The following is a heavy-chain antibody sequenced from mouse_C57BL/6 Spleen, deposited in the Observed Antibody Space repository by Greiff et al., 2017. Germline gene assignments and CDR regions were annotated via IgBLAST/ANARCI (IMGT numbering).Heavy chain of an antibody. D-gene: IGHD1-1*01. J-gene: IGHJ3*01. CDR1: GYTFTSYW. Sequence: QVQLQPPGAELVMPGASVKLSCKASGYTFTSYWMHWVKQRPGQGLEWTGEIDPSDSYTKYNPKFKGKSTLTVDKSSSTAYMQLSSLTSDDSAVYYCARGYYGSSAWFAYWGQGTLVTVSA. CDR3: ARGYYGSSAWFAY. CDR2: IDPSDSYT. V-gene: IGHV1-69*01.